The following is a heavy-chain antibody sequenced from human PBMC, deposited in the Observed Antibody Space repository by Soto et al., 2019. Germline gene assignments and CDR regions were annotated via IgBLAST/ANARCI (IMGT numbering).Heavy chain of an antibody. CDR2: VDSDGRGT. CDR3: GTVFAH. V-gene: IGHV3-74*01. Sequence: EVQLVESGGGSVQPGGSLRLSCVASGITFTNYWMHWVRQVPGKGLVWVARVDSDGRGTSYADFVKGRFTISRDNAKNTLCLQVNSLRVEDTAMYDCGTVFAHWGRGIPVTVSS. CDR1: GITFTNYW. J-gene: IGHJ4*02.